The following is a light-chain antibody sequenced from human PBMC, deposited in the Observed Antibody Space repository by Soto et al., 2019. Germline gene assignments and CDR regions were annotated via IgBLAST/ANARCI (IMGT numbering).Light chain of an antibody. CDR1: QSIDSW. Sequence: DIQMTQSPSTLSASVGDRVTITCRASQSIDSWLAWYQQKPGKAPNLLIYKTSNLESGVPSRFSGSGSGTEFSLTISSLQPDDFATYYCQQGYSPPLTFGGGTKVEIK. CDR2: KTS. J-gene: IGKJ4*01. V-gene: IGKV1-5*03. CDR3: QQGYSPPLT.